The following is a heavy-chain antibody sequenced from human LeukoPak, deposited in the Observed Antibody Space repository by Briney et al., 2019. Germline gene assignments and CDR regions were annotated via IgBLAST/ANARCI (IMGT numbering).Heavy chain of an antibody. Sequence: SETLSLTCTVSGGSLSSYYWSWIRQPPGKGLEWIGYIYYSGSAKYNPSLKSRVTISVDTSKKQFSLKLSSVTAGDTAVYYCARAPGIAAAGTHFDFWGQGTVVSV. CDR3: ARAPGIAAAGTHFDF. V-gene: IGHV4-59*01. D-gene: IGHD6-13*01. CDR2: IYYSGSA. J-gene: IGHJ4*02. CDR1: GGSLSSYY.